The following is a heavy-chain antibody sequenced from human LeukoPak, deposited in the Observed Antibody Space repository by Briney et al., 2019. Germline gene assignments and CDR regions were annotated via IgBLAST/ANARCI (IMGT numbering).Heavy chain of an antibody. J-gene: IGHJ4*02. CDR2: ISGSGGST. V-gene: IGHV3-23*01. Sequence: PGGSLRLSCVASGFTFSSYAMSWVRQAPGKGLEWVSAISGSGGSTYYADSVKGRFTISRDNSKNTLYLQMNSLRAEDTAVYYCAKDVVTFGGVIAAYFDYWGQGTLVTVSS. CDR3: AKDVVTFGGVIAAYFDY. CDR1: GFTFSSYA. D-gene: IGHD3-16*02.